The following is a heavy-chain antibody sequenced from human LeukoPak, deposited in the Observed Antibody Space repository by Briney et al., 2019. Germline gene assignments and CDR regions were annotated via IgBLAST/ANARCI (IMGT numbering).Heavy chain of an antibody. V-gene: IGHV3-33*06. CDR1: GFTFSSYG. CDR3: AKGHSSGYYYESAWFDY. CDR2: IWYDGSNK. Sequence: GGSLRLSCAASGFTFSSYGMHWVRQAPGKGLEWVAVIWYDGSNKYYADSVKGRSTISRDNSKNTLYLQMNSLRAEDTAVYYCAKGHSSGYYYESAWFDYWGQGTLVSVSS. D-gene: IGHD3-22*01. J-gene: IGHJ4*02.